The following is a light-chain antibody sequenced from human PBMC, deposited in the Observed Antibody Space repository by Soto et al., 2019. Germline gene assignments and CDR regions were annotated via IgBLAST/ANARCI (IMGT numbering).Light chain of an antibody. CDR1: QSVSNNY. CDR2: GAS. J-gene: IGKJ1*01. CDR3: QQYGSAGT. Sequence: EIGLTQSPGTLSLSPGERATLSCRASQSVSNNYLAWYQQKPGQAPRLLSYGASNRATGIPDRFSGSGSGTDFTLTIIRLEPEDFAVYYCQQYGSAGTFGQGTKVEI. V-gene: IGKV3-20*01.